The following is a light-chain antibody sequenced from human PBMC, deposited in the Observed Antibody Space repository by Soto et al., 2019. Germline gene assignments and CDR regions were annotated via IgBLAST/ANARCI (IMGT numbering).Light chain of an antibody. CDR3: QQYNNRPPIT. J-gene: IGKJ5*01. CDR2: GAS. Sequence: ETVMTQSPATLSVSPGERATLSCRASQSVSSKLAWYQQKPGQAPRLLIYGASTRATGIPGRFSGSGSGTEFTLTISSLQSEDFAVYYCQQYNNRPPITFGQGTRLEI. V-gene: IGKV3D-15*01. CDR1: QSVSSK.